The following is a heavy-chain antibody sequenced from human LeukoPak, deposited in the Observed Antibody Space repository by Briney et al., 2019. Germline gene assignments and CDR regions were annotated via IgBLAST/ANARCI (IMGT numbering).Heavy chain of an antibody. D-gene: IGHD6-13*01. J-gene: IGHJ4*02. CDR1: GGTFSSYA. V-gene: IGHV1-69*04. CDR2: IIPILGIA. CDR3: ARENVPSSSWYAQTSPLDY. Sequence: SVKASCKASGGTFSSYAISWVRQAPGQGLEWMGRIIPILGIANYAQKFQGRVTITADKSTSTAYMELSSLRSEDTAVYYCARENVPSSSWYAQTSPLDYWGQGTLVTVSS.